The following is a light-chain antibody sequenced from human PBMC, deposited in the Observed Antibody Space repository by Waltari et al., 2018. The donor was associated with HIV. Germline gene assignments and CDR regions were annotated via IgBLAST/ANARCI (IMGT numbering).Light chain of an antibody. J-gene: IGLJ3*02. CDR1: YSNIGTNF. CDR2: DDN. V-gene: IGLV1-51*01. Sequence: QSVLTQSPSVSATPGQRVTISCSGGYSNIGTNFVFWYQHFPGMSPKLLIHDDNKRPAGISARFSGSKSGSSATLGITRLQTGDEGDYYCATWDSTLPAWVFGGGTKVTVV. CDR3: ATWDSTLPAWV.